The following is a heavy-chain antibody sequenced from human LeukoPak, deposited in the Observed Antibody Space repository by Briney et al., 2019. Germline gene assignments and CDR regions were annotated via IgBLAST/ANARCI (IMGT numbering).Heavy chain of an antibody. V-gene: IGHV4-34*01. CDR2: INHSGGT. CDR3: ARRPAAGTRRWFDP. D-gene: IGHD6-13*01. Sequence: PSETLSLTCAVYGGSFSGYYWSWIRQPPGKGLEWIGEINHSGGTNYNPSLKSRVTISVDTSKNQFSLKLSSVTAADTAVYYCARRPAAGTRRWFDPWGQGTLVTVSS. J-gene: IGHJ5*02. CDR1: GGSFSGYY.